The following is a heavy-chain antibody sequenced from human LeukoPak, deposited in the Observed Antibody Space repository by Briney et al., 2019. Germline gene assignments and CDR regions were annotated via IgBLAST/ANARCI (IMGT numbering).Heavy chain of an antibody. J-gene: IGHJ4*02. D-gene: IGHD3-22*01. CDR3: ARNYYDSSGYYRRPEYYFDY. CDR1: GYTFTGYY. CDR2: ISAYNGNT. V-gene: IGHV1-18*04. Sequence: ASVKVSCKASGYTFTGYYMHWVRQAPGQGLEWMGWISAYNGNTNYAQKLQGRVTMTTDTSTSTAYMELRSLRSDDTAVYYCARNYYDSSGYYRRPEYYFDYWGQGTLVTVSS.